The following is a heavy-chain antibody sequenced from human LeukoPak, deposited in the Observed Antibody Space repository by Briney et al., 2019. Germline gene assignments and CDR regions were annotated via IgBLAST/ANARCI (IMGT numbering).Heavy chain of an antibody. Sequence: SETLSLTCTVSAGSISSYYWSWIRQPAGKGLEWIGRIYSSGSTNYNPSLKTRVTMSMDTSKNQFSLKLSSVTAADTAVYYCARGEIAPNYGMDVWGQGTTVTVSS. CDR2: IYSSGST. V-gene: IGHV4-4*07. CDR1: AGSISSYY. CDR3: ARGEIAPNYGMDV. J-gene: IGHJ6*02. D-gene: IGHD5-24*01.